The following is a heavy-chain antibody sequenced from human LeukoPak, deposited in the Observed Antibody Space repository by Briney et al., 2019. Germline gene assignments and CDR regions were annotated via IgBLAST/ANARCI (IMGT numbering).Heavy chain of an antibody. J-gene: IGHJ4*02. V-gene: IGHV3-66*04. D-gene: IGHD1-26*01. CDR3: ARRIVGSTSVDYFDY. CDR2: ISSGGTT. CDR1: GFSVSINY. Sequence: GGSLRLSCAASGFSVSINYMSWVRQAPGKGLEWVSVISSGGTTYYADSVKGRFTISRDNSKNTLSPQMNSLRAEDTAVYYCARRIVGSTSVDYFDYWGQGTLVTVSS.